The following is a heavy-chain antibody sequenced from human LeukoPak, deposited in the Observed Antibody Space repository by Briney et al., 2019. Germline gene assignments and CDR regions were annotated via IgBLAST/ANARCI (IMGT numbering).Heavy chain of an antibody. CDR1: GDSISSSSYY. J-gene: IGHJ5*01. CDR2: IFYSGGT. Sequence: SETLSLTCSVSGDSISSSSYYWGWIRQPPGKGLEWIGSIFYSGGTYYTPSLKSRVTMSLDTSKNQFSLRLTSVTAADTAIYYCARQIAVVEPTDPNWFDSRGQGTLVTVSS. CDR3: ARQIAVVEPTDPNWFDS. V-gene: IGHV4-39*07. D-gene: IGHD2-21*01.